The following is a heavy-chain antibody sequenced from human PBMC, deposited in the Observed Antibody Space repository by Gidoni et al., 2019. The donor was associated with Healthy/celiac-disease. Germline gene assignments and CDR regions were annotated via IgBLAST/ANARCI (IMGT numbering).Heavy chain of an antibody. Sequence: QVPLVESGGGVVQPGRSLRLSCAASGFTFSSYAMHWVRQAPGKGLEWVAVISYDGSNKYYADSVKGRFTISRDNSKNTLYLQMNSLRAEDTAVYYCARSSIAAAGRNDYWGQGTLVTVSS. CDR3: ARSSIAAAGRNDY. V-gene: IGHV3-30*01. CDR1: GFTFSSYA. D-gene: IGHD6-13*01. J-gene: IGHJ4*02. CDR2: ISYDGSNK.